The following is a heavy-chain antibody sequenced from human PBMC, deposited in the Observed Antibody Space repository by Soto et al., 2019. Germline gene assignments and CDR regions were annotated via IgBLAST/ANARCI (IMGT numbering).Heavy chain of an antibody. CDR3: ARVRFGEWGYAMDV. Sequence: QVQLVESGGGLVKPGGSLRLSCAASGLTFSDCYMNWIRQAPGKGLEWVSYISSSGSSINYADSVKGRFTISRDNVKNSLYLQMNSLRAEDTAMYYCARVRFGEWGYAMDVWGQGTTVTVSS. J-gene: IGHJ6*02. CDR1: GLTFSDCY. CDR2: ISSSGSSI. V-gene: IGHV3-11*01. D-gene: IGHD3-10*01.